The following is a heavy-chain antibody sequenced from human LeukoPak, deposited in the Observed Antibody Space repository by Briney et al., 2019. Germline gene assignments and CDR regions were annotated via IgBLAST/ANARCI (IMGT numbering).Heavy chain of an antibody. CDR1: GGSIGSYY. J-gene: IGHJ5*02. CDR3: ARLVGGASRTFDP. D-gene: IGHD3-10*01. V-gene: IGHV4-59*08. Sequence: SETLSLACTVSGGSIGSYYWSWIRQPPGKGLEWIGYIYYSGSTNYNPSLKSRVTISVDTSKNQFSLKLSSVTAADTAVYYCARLVGGASRTFDPWGQGTLVTVSS. CDR2: IYYSGST.